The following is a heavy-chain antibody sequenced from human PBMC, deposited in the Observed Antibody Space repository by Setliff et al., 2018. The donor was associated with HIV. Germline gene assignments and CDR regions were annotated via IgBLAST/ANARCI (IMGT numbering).Heavy chain of an antibody. J-gene: IGHJ6*03. CDR1: GGSISSYY. Sequence: SETLSLTCTVSGGSISSYYWSWIRQPPGKGLEWIGYIYTSGDTNYNPSLKSRVTMSLDTSKKHFSLKLKSVTAADTAVYYCALTGHRLLRGYMDVWGKGTTVTVSS. D-gene: IGHD2-15*01. V-gene: IGHV4-4*09. CDR2: IYTSGDT. CDR3: ALTGHRLLRGYMDV.